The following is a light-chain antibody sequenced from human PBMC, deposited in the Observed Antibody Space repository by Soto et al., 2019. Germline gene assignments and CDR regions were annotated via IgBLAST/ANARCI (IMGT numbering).Light chain of an antibody. CDR1: QNIRSR. V-gene: IGKV1-5*01. Sequence: DFQMTQSPSTLSASVGDRVTITCRASQNIRSRLACFQQKPGKAPKLLIYDASRLESWVPQRFSGSGAGTEFTLTLSSQQTDDFSTYYCQQYHSYWTFGQGTKV. J-gene: IGKJ1*01. CDR2: DAS. CDR3: QQYHSYWT.